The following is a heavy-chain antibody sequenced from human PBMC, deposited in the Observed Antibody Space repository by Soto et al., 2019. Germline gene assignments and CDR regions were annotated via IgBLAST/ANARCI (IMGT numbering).Heavy chain of an antibody. V-gene: IGHV3-49*04. D-gene: IGHD4-17*01. CDR3: TRVASDYGGNSSGAFDI. CDR2: IRSKAYGGTT. J-gene: IGHJ3*02. Sequence: GGSLRLSCTASGFTFGDYAMSWVRQAPGKGLEWVGFIRSKAYGGTTEYAASVKGRFTISRDDSKSIAYLQMNSLKTEDTAVYYCTRVASDYGGNSSGAFDIWGQGTMVTVSS. CDR1: GFTFGDYA.